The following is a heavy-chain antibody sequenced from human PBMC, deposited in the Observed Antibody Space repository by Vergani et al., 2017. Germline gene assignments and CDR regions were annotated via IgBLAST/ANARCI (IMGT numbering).Heavy chain of an antibody. J-gene: IGHJ4*02. D-gene: IGHD6-6*01. Sequence: EVQLVESGGGLVKPGGSLRLSCAASGFTFSSYSMNWVRQAPGKGLEWVSYISSSSSTIYYADSVKGRFTISRDNAKNSLYLQMNSLRAEETAVYYCARVGVPYSSSSRPLDYGGQGTLVTVSS. V-gene: IGHV3-48*01. CDR2: ISSSSSTI. CDR3: ARVGVPYSSSSRPLDY. CDR1: GFTFSSYS.